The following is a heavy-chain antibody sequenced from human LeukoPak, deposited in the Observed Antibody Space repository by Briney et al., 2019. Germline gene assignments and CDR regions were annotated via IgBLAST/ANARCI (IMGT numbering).Heavy chain of an antibody. V-gene: IGHV3-23*01. J-gene: IGHJ1*01. CDR2: ISGSGGST. Sequence: GGSLRLSCAASGFTFSSYAMSWVRQAPGKGLEWVSAISGSGGSTYYADSVKGRFTISRDNAKNSLYLQMNSLRAEDTAVYYCARRRYYDSSGYYSLEYFQHWGQGTLVTVSS. D-gene: IGHD3-22*01. CDR1: GFTFSSYA. CDR3: ARRRYYDSSGYYSLEYFQH.